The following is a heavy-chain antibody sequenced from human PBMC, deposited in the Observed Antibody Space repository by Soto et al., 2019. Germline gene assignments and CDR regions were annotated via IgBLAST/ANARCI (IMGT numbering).Heavy chain of an antibody. CDR3: TRANWYSEY. J-gene: IGHJ4*02. CDR1: GGSISNHY. V-gene: IGHV4-59*11. CDR2: IYYNGNT. Sequence: QVQLQESGPGLVKPSEPLSLTCTVSGGSISNHYWCWIRQPPGKGLEWIGYIYYNGNTNYNPSLKSPVTLSVDTSKTKISLKFSSVTAADTAVYYCTRANWYSEYWGQGTLVTVSS. D-gene: IGHD7-27*01.